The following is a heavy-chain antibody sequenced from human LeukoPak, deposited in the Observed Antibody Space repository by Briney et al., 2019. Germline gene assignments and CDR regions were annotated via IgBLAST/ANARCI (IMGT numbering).Heavy chain of an antibody. J-gene: IGHJ3*02. CDR3: ARDYSGHAFDI. V-gene: IGHV1-2*02. D-gene: IGHD5-12*01. CDR2: INPKTGDT. Sequence: ASVKVSCKASKYTFSGYYMHWVRQAPGQGLQWMGWINPKTGDTNYAQKFQGRVTMTRDTSISTGYMSLSRLRSDDTAVYYCARDYSGHAFDIWGQGTMVTVSS. CDR1: KYTFSGYY.